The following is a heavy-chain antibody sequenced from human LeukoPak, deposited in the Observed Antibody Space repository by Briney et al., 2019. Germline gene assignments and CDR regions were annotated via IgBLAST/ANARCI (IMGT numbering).Heavy chain of an antibody. CDR3: AREDGGDRYD. D-gene: IGHD2-21*02. CDR1: GFTFSSYW. V-gene: IGHV3-7*01. CDR2: IKQDGSEK. J-gene: IGHJ4*02. Sequence: GESLKISCAASGFTFSSYWMSWVRQAPGKGLEWVANIKQDGSEKYYVDSVKGRFTISRDNAKNSLYLQMNSLRAEDTAVYYCAREDGGDRYDWGQGTLVTVSS.